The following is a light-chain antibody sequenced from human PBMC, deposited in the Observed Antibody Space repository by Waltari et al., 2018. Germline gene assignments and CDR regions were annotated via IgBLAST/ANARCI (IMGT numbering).Light chain of an antibody. V-gene: IGKV3-11*01. Sequence: EIVLTQSPATLSLSPGERATLSCRASQRVSSKVAWYQQKPGQAPRLLIYDASNRATDIAARFSGCGSGTDFTLTISSLEPEDFAVYYCQHRNNWPLTFGGGTKVEIK. CDR3: QHRNNWPLT. J-gene: IGKJ4*01. CDR1: QRVSSK. CDR2: DAS.